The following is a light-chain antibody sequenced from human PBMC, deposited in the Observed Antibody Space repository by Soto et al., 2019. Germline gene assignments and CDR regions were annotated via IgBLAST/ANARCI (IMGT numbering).Light chain of an antibody. CDR1: QSVSSSY. Sequence: EIVLTQSPGPLSLSPGERATLSCRASQSVSSSYFAWYQQRFGQAPRLLIYGASSRATGIPDRFSGSGSWTDFTLIISRLEPEDFAVYYCQQYGSSSWTFGQGTKVEIK. V-gene: IGKV3-20*01. CDR3: QQYGSSSWT. CDR2: GAS. J-gene: IGKJ1*01.